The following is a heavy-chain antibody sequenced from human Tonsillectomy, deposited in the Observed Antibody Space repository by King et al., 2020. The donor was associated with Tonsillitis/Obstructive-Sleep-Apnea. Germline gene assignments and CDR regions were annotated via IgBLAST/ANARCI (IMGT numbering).Heavy chain of an antibody. CDR2: IYPGDSDT. CDR3: ARLEVVVEPGATPPGKNWSDP. D-gene: IGHD2-2*01. V-gene: IGHV5-51*03. Sequence: QLVQSGAEVKKPGESLKISCKSSGYSFTSYWIGWVRQMPGKGLEWMGIIYPGDSDTRYSPSFQGQVTISADKSINTAYLQWSSLKASDTAMYYCARLEVVVEPGATPPGKNWSDPWGQGTLVT. J-gene: IGHJ5*02. CDR1: GYSFTSYW.